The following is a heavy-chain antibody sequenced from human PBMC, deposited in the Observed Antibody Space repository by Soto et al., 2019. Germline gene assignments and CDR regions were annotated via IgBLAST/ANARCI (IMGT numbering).Heavy chain of an antibody. CDR3: ARGPEYYDFCRGYHQAHYYYMDV. J-gene: IGHJ6*03. Sequence: ASVKVSCKASGYTFTSYDINWVLQATGQGLEWMGWMNPNSGNTGYAQKFQGRVTMTRNTSISTAYMELSSLRSEDTAVYYCARGPEYYDFCRGYHQAHYYYMDVWGKGTTVIVSS. D-gene: IGHD3-3*01. CDR2: MNPNSGNT. V-gene: IGHV1-8*01. CDR1: GYTFTSYD.